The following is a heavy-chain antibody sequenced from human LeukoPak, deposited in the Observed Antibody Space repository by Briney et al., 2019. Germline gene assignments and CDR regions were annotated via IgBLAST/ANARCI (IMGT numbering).Heavy chain of an antibody. D-gene: IGHD6-13*01. CDR2: MYTSGST. J-gene: IGHJ6*03. CDR1: GGSISSGNYY. V-gene: IGHV4-61*02. Sequence: PSETLSLTCTVSGGSISSGNYYWSWIRQPAGKGLEWIGRMYTSGSTNYNPSLKSRVTMSVDTSKNQFSLKLSSVTAADTAVYYCARGKAPSSSSWYGDYYYYYMDVWGKGTTVTVSS. CDR3: ARGKAPSSSSWYGDYYYYYMDV.